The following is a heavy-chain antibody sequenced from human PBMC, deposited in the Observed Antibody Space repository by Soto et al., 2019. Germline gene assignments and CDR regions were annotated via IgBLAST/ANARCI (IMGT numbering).Heavy chain of an antibody. CDR1: GFTFSSYA. J-gene: IGHJ4*02. CDR2: ISGSGGST. CDR3: EKSGDSRAPGYYFDY. V-gene: IGHV3-23*01. Sequence: GGSLRLTCAASGFTFSSYAMSWVRQAPGKGLEWVSAISGSGGSTYYADSVKGRFTISRDNSKNTLYLQMNSLRAEDTAVYYCEKSGDSRAPGYYFDYWGQGTLVTVYS. D-gene: IGHD7-27*01.